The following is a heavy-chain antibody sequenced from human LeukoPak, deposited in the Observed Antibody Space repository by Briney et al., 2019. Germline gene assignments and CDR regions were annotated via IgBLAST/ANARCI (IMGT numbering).Heavy chain of an antibody. CDR2: MNPNSGNT. V-gene: IGHV1-8*01. D-gene: IGHD3-10*01. Sequence: ASVKVSCKASGYTFTSYDINWVRQATGQGLEWMGWMNPNSGNTGYAQKFQGRVTMTRNTSISTAYMELSSLRSEDTAVYYCARGRSLWFGESSEDTWGQGTLVTVSS. J-gene: IGHJ5*02. CDR3: ARGRSLWFGESSEDT. CDR1: GYTFTSYD.